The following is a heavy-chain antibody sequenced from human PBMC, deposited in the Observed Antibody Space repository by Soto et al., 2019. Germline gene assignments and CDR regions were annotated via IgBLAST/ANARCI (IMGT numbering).Heavy chain of an antibody. J-gene: IGHJ4*02. Sequence: VQLLESGGGLVQPGGSLRLSCAASGFTFDTYAISWDRQAPGRGLEWVSAISGSGATTYYADAVKGRFTISRDNSKNTLYLHIGSLRVDDTAIYYCATGTASYYFDSWGQGAPVTVSS. CDR3: ATGTASYYFDS. V-gene: IGHV3-23*01. CDR2: ISGSGATT. CDR1: GFTFDTYA.